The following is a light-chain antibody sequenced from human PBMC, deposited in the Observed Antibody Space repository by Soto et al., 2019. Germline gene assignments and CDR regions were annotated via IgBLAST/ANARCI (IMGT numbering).Light chain of an antibody. CDR1: SIDVSYYSY. CDR3: CSYAGSPSV. J-gene: IGLJ2*01. V-gene: IGLV2-11*01. Sequence: QSALTQPRSVSGSPGQSLTISCTGTSIDVSYYSYVSWYQQHPGKAPKLIIYDVSKRPSGVPDRFSGSKSGNTASLTISGLQAEDEADYYCCSYAGSPSVFGGGTQLTVL. CDR2: DVS.